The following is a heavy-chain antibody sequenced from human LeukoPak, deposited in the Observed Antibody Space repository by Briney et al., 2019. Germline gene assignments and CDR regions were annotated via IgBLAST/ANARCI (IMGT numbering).Heavy chain of an antibody. V-gene: IGHV3-30*03. CDR2: ISYDGVNK. J-gene: IGHJ6*02. CDR3: ARDRVMYYYFGMDV. D-gene: IGHD3-3*01. Sequence: GGSLRLSCVASGFTLSNYGIHWVRQAPGKGLEWIGVISYDGVNKYQADSVKGRLTMSRDNSKNTLFLQMDSLRAEDTAVYYCARDRVMYYYFGMDVWGHGTTDTVSS. CDR1: GFTLSNYG.